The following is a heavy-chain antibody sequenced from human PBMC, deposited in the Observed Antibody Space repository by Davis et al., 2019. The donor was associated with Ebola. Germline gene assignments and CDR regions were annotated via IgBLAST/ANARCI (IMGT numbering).Heavy chain of an antibody. Sequence: PGGSLRLSCAASGFTFSSYSMNWVRQAPGKGLEWVSSISSSSSYIYYADSVKGRFTISRDNAKNSLYLQMNSLRAEDTAVYYCARGMITMVQGVIVYWGQGTLVTVSS. V-gene: IGHV3-21*01. J-gene: IGHJ4*02. CDR2: ISSSSSYI. CDR1: GFTFSSYS. CDR3: ARGMITMVQGVIVY. D-gene: IGHD3-10*01.